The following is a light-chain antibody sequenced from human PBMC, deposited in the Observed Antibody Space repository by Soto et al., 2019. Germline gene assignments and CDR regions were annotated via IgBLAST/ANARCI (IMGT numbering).Light chain of an antibody. J-gene: IGLJ1*01. Sequence: QSALTQPASVSGSPGRSITISCTGTSSDVGGYNYVSWYQQHPGKAPKLMIYDVSNRPSGVSNRFSGSKSGNTASLTISGLQAEDEADYYCSSYTSSRTLYVFGTGTKVTVL. CDR2: DVS. CDR3: SSYTSSRTLYV. V-gene: IGLV2-14*01. CDR1: SSDVGGYNY.